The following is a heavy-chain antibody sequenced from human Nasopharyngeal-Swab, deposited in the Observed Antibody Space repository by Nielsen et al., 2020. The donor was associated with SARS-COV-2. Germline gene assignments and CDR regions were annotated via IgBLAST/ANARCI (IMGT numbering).Heavy chain of an antibody. V-gene: IGHV4-39*01. Sequence: WIRQPPGKGLVWIGSIYYSGSTYYNPSLKSRVTISVDTSKNQFSLKLSSVTAADTAVYYCARHGLSGITIFGVVIPKNWFDPWGQGTLVTVSS. D-gene: IGHD3-3*01. CDR2: IYYSGST. J-gene: IGHJ5*02. CDR3: ARHGLSGITIFGVVIPKNWFDP.